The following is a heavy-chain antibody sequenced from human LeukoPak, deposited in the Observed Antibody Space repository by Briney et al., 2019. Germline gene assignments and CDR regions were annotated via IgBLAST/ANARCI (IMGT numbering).Heavy chain of an antibody. V-gene: IGHV3-21*01. J-gene: IGHJ4*02. D-gene: IGHD5-24*01. CDR3: ARDLGVRDGYSYYFDY. Sequence: GGSLRLSCAASGFTFSSYSMNWVRQAPWKGLEWVSSISSSSSYIYYADSVKGRFTISRDNAKNSLYLQMNSLRAEDTAVYYCARDLGVRDGYSYYFDYWGQGTLVTVSS. CDR1: GFTFSSYS. CDR2: ISSSSSYI.